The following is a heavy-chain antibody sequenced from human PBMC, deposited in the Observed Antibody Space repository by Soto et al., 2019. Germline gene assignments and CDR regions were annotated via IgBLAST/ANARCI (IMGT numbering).Heavy chain of an antibody. CDR1: GFTFNNYA. J-gene: IGHJ4*02. CDR2: ISVTGGAR. Sequence: PGGSLRLSCAASGFTFNNYAMSWVRQAPGKGLEWVSSISVTGGARYYADSVRGRFTISRDNSENTLSLQMSSLRAEDTAVYYCAKYYAEFVWGYLDYWGQGALVTVSS. D-gene: IGHD4-17*01. V-gene: IGHV3-23*01. CDR3: AKYYAEFVWGYLDY.